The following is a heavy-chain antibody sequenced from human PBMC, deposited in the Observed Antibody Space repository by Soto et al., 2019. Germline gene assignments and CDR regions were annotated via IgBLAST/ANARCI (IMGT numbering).Heavy chain of an antibody. CDR3: ASRYCSSTSCYAGGVDY. Sequence: QVQLVQSGAEVKKPGSSVKVSCKASGGTFSSYTISWVRQAPGQGLEWMGRIIPILGIANYAQKFQGRVTITADKSTSTAYRELSSLRSEDTAVYYCASRYCSSTSCYAGGVDYWGQGTLVTVSS. D-gene: IGHD2-2*01. V-gene: IGHV1-69*02. J-gene: IGHJ4*02. CDR2: IIPILGIA. CDR1: GGTFSSYT.